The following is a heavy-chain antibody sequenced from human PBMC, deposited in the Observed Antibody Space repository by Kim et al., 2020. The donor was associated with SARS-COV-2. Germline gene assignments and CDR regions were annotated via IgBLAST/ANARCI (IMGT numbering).Heavy chain of an antibody. V-gene: IGHV3-30*18. CDR1: EFTSGFTFSDYA. D-gene: IGHD2-15*01. J-gene: IGHJ6*02. Sequence: GGSLRLSCAASEFTSGFTFSDYAMHWVRQAPGKGLEWVGLISHDGTEEQYSEAVKGRFIVSRDNSKNTLYLQMNGLRVEDSALYFCAKVQYCSDRNCFSGYYHYGLDVWGQGTTVTVSS. CDR3: AKVQYCSDRNCFSGYYHYGLDV. CDR2: ISHDGTEE.